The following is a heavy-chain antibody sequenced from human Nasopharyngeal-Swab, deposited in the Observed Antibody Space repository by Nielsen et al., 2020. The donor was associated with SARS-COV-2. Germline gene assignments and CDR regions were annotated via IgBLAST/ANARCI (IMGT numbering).Heavy chain of an antibody. Sequence: GESLKISCAAFGFTFSTSGMHWVRQAPGKGLEWVAVISYTGRDKYYADSVKGRFTISRDNSKNTLYLQMDSLTPEDTAVYYCSGEVRRDYWGQGTLVTVSS. CDR2: ISYTGRDK. CDR1: GFTFSTSG. J-gene: IGHJ4*02. D-gene: IGHD3-10*01. CDR3: SGEVRRDY. V-gene: IGHV3-30*03.